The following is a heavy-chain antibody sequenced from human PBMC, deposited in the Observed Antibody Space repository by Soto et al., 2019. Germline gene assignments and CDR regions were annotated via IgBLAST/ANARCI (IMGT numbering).Heavy chain of an antibody. CDR3: ACACRGHVEYY. J-gene: IGHJ4*02. CDR2: IYYSGST. Sequence: SSETLSLTCTVSGGSISSYYWSWIRQPPGKGLEWIGYIYYSGSTNYNPSLKSRVTISVDTSKNQFSLKLSSVTAADTAVYYCACACRGHVEYYWGQGTLVTVSS. CDR1: GGSISSYY. V-gene: IGHV4-59*01. D-gene: IGHD3-10*01.